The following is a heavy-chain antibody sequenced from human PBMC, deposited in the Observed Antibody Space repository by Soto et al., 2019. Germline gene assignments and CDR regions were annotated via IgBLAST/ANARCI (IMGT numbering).Heavy chain of an antibody. CDR3: AREGRVDWYAFDY. V-gene: IGHV1-3*01. CDR2: INAGNGNT. J-gene: IGHJ4*02. D-gene: IGHD3-9*01. Sequence: ASVKVSCKAPGYTFTSYAMHWVRQAPGQRLEWMGWINAGNGNTKYSQKFQGRVTITRDTSASTAYMELSSLRSEDTAVYYCAREGRVDWYAFDYWGQGTLVTVSS. CDR1: GYTFTSYA.